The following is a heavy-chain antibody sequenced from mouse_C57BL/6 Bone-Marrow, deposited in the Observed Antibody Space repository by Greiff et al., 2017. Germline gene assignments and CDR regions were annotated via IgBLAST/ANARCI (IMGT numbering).Heavy chain of an antibody. CDR1: EYEFPSHD. D-gene: IGHD1-1*01. CDR2: INSDGGST. Sequence: EVHLVESGGGLVQPGESLKLSCESNEYEFPSHDMSWVRKTPEKRLELVAAINSDGGSTYYPDTMERRFIISRDNTKKTLYLQMSSLRSEDTALYYCARLGNYYGSAYYARDDWGQGTSVTVSS. J-gene: IGHJ4*01. CDR3: ARLGNYYGSAYYARDD. V-gene: IGHV5-2*01.